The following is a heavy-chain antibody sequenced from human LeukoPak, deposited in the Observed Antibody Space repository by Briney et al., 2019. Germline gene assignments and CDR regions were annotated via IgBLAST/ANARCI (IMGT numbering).Heavy chain of an antibody. J-gene: IGHJ4*02. CDR2: INPNSGGT. V-gene: IGHV1-2*02. CDR3: ARIFESTYYYESSGYFAFDY. Sequence: ASVKVSCKASGYTFTGYYMHWVRQAPGQGLEWMGWINPNSGGTNYAQKFQGRVTMTRDTSISTAYMELSRLRSDDTAVYYCARIFESTYYYESSGYFAFDYWGQGTLVTVSS. CDR1: GYTFTGYY. D-gene: IGHD3-22*01.